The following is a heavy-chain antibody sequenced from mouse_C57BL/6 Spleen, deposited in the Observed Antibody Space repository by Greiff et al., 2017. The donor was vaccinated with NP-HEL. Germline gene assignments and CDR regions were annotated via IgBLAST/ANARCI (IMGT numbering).Heavy chain of an antibody. J-gene: IGHJ4*01. CDR1: GYTFTSYW. Sequence: VQLQQSGAELAKPGASVKLSCKASGYTFTSYWMHWVKQRPGQGLEWIGYINPSSGYTKYNQKFKDKATLTADKSSSTAYMQLSSLTYEDSAVYYCAYYYSNYGWAMDYWGQGTSVTVSS. V-gene: IGHV1-7*01. CDR2: INPSSGYT. D-gene: IGHD2-5*01. CDR3: AYYYSNYGWAMDY.